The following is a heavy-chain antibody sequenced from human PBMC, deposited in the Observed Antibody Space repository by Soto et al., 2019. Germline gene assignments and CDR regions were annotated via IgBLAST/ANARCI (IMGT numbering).Heavy chain of an antibody. J-gene: IGHJ4*02. Sequence: GGSLRLSCAASGFTFSSYAMHWVRQAPGKGLEWVAVISYDGSNKYYADSVKGRFTISRDNSKNTLYLQMNSLRAEDTAVYYCARDEGFRGHYFDYWVQGTLVTVSS. CDR1: GFTFSSYA. CDR3: ARDEGFRGHYFDY. V-gene: IGHV3-30*04. D-gene: IGHD2-21*01. CDR2: ISYDGSNK.